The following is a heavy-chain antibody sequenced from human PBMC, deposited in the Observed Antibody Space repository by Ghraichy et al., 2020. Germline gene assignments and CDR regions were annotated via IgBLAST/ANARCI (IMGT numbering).Heavy chain of an antibody. CDR1: GASISSSH. CDR3: ARETGYSDGYWFDP. CDR2: IDYNGNT. Sequence: SETLSLTCTVSGASISSSHWTWIRQSPGRGLEWIGSIDYNGNTNYSPSLKSRVSISLDTSRNQFSLMLSSVTAADTALYYCARETGYSDGYWFDPWGQGTLVTVSS. V-gene: IGHV4-59*01. J-gene: IGHJ5*02. D-gene: IGHD6-19*01.